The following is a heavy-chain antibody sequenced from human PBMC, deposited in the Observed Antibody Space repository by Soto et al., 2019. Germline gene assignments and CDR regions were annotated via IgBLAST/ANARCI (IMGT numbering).Heavy chain of an antibody. V-gene: IGHV3-23*01. CDR2: FRSGGDDDTT. J-gene: IGHJ4*02. CDR1: GFSFSSCS. Sequence: PGGSPSLSCAASGFSFSSCSMSWVRQAPGKGLEWVSGFRSGGDDDTTYYADSVRGRFTISRDNSKNTLFLQMNSLRAEDTAIYYCAKKVNSGSGSQCNADWGQGTLLTVPS. D-gene: IGHD3-10*01. CDR3: AKKVNSGSGSQCNAD.